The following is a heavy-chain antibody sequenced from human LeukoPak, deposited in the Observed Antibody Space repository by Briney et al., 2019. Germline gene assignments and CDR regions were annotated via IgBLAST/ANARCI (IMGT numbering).Heavy chain of an antibody. D-gene: IGHD4-23*01. V-gene: IGHV4-59*12. Sequence: SETLSLTCTVSGGSISSYYWNWIRQPPGKGLEWIAYIYYSGSTNYNPSLKSRVTMSVDTSKNQFSLKLSSVTAADTAMYYCAREVADYGGYYYYHYMDVWGKGTTVTISS. CDR3: AREVADYGGYYYYHYMDV. CDR1: GGSISSYY. J-gene: IGHJ6*03. CDR2: IYYSGST.